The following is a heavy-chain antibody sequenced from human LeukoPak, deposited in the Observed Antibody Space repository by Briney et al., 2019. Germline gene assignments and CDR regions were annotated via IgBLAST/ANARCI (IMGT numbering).Heavy chain of an antibody. CDR3: ARGERDGYIYY. Sequence: SETLSLTCAVSGFSISSYYRSWIRQPPGKGLEWIWYIYYSGSTNYNPSLQSRVTISVDTSKNQFSLKLSSVTAADTAVYYCARGERDGYIYYWGQGTLVTVSS. D-gene: IGHD5-24*01. J-gene: IGHJ4*02. V-gene: IGHV4-59*01. CDR2: IYYSGST. CDR1: GFSISSYY.